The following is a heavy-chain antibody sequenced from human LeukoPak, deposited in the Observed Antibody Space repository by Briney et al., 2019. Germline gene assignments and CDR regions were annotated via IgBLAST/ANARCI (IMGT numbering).Heavy chain of an antibody. CDR2: INHNGDVN. CDR3: ARGGGLDV. D-gene: IGHD3-16*01. CDR1: GFTFSSYT. V-gene: IGHV3-7*03. J-gene: IGHJ6*02. Sequence: GGSLRLSCAASGFTFSSYTMNWARQAPGKGLEWVASINHNGDVNYYVDSVKGRFTISRDNAKNSLYLQMSNLRAEDTAVYFCARGGGLDVWGQGATVTVSS.